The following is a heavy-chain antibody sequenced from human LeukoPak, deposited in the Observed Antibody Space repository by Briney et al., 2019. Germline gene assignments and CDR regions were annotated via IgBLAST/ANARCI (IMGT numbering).Heavy chain of an antibody. CDR2: ISTSGRT. CDR1: GGSINSGRYY. J-gene: IGHJ6*03. D-gene: IGHD5-18*01. CDR3: ARGLHGYTYGYVPWELYYYMDV. Sequence: SETLSLTCTVSGGSINSGRYYWSWIRQPAGSGLEWIGHISTSGRTSYSPSLKSRVTISVDTSKNQFSLKMSSVSAADTAVYYCARGLHGYTYGYVPWELYYYMDVWGKGTTVTISS. V-gene: IGHV4-61*09.